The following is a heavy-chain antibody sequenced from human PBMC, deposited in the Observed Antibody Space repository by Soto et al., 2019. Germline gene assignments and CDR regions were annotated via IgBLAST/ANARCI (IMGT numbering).Heavy chain of an antibody. CDR3: GRGRSGQIVVFF. CDR1: GYTFTGHY. V-gene: IGHV1-2*02. D-gene: IGHD1-26*01. J-gene: IGHJ4*02. Sequence: ASVKVSCKASGYTFTGHYIHWVRQAPEQGPEWMGAIGPESGATRYAQKFQGRVTMTRDTSITTVYMELKKLSPDDTAVYYCGRGRSGQIVVFFWGQGTPVTVSS. CDR2: IGPESGAT.